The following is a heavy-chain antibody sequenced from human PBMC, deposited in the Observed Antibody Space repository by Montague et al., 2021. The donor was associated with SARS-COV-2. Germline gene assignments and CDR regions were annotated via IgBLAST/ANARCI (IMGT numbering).Heavy chain of an antibody. CDR2: TYYRSKWYN. CDR3: ARAYCGGDCYFYWYFDL. J-gene: IGHJ2*01. V-gene: IGHV6-1*01. D-gene: IGHD2-21*02. CDR1: GDSVSSNIAT. Sequence: CAISGDSVSSNIATRNWIRQSPSRGLEWLGRTYYRSKWYNDYAVSVTSRVIINPDTSNNRISLQLNSVTPEDTAVYYCARAYCGGDCYFYWYFDLWGRGTLVTVSS.